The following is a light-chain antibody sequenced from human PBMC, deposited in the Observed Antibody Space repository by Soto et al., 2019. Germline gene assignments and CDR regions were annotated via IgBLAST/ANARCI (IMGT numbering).Light chain of an antibody. CDR3: QQRSNWPRT. J-gene: IGKJ1*01. CDR2: GAS. V-gene: IGKV3D-20*02. CDR1: QSVSSNY. Sequence: EIVLTQSPGTLSLSPGERATLSCRASQSVSSNYLAWYQQKPGQAPRLLIYGASSRATGIPDRFSGSGSGTDFTLTISSLEPEDFAVYYCQQRSNWPRTFXQGTKVDIK.